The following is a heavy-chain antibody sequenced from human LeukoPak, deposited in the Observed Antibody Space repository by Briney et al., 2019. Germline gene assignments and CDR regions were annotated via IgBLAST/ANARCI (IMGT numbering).Heavy chain of an antibody. V-gene: IGHV3-11*04. J-gene: IGHJ3*02. D-gene: IGHD2-15*01. CDR3: ASPQYCSGGSCYLDAFDI. CDR2: ISRSGSTK. CDR1: GFTFSDYN. Sequence: GGSLRLSCAASGFTFSDYNMRWIRQAPGKGLEWVSSISRSGSTKYYADSVKGRFTISRDNAKNSLFLQMNSLRAEDTAVYYCASPQYCSGGSCYLDAFDIWGQGTMVTVSS.